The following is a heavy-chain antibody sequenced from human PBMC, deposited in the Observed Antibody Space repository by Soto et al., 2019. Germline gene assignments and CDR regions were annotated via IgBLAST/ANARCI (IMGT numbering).Heavy chain of an antibody. J-gene: IGHJ3*02. D-gene: IGHD3-9*01. CDR2: IYYSGST. CDR1: GGSISSYY. Sequence: SETLSLTCTVSGGSISSYYWSWIRQPPGKGLEWIGYIYYSGSTNYNPSLKSRVTISVDTSKNQFSLKLSSVTAADTAVYYCTKRYFAGLDAFDIWGQGTMVTVSS. CDR3: TKRYFAGLDAFDI. V-gene: IGHV4-59*08.